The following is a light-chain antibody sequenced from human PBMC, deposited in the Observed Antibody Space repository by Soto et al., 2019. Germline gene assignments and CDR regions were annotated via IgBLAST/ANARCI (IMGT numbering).Light chain of an antibody. J-gene: IGKJ1*01. CDR1: QSISSSY. Sequence: EIVLTQSPGTLSLSPGERATLSCRASQSISSSYLAWYQQKPGQAPRPLLYGASSRATGIPDRFSGSGSGTDFTLTISRLEPEDFAVYYFKQYVSSPWTFGQGTKVEIK. CDR3: KQYVSSPWT. CDR2: GAS. V-gene: IGKV3-20*01.